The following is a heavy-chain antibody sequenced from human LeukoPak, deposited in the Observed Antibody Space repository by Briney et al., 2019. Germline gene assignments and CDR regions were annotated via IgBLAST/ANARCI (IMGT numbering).Heavy chain of an antibody. D-gene: IGHD3-22*01. CDR1: GGSFSGYY. J-gene: IGHJ4*02. V-gene: IGHV4-34*01. Sequence: SETLSLTCAVYGGSFSGYYWSWIRQPPGKGLEWIGEINHSGSTNYNPSLKSRVTISVDTSKNQFSLKLSSVTAADTAVYYCARLPNYYDSSGYYLYYFDYWGQGTLDTVSS. CDR2: INHSGST. CDR3: ARLPNYYDSSGYYLYYFDY.